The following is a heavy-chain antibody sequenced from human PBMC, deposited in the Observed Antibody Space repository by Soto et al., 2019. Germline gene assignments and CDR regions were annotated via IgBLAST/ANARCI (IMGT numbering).Heavy chain of an antibody. CDR1: GGTLNRNT. D-gene: IGHD2-15*01. J-gene: IGHJ4*02. V-gene: IGHV1-69*02. CDR3: SRRTSATTYNFDF. Sequence: QVQLVQSGAEVKKPGSSVRVSCKASGGTLNRNTISWVRQAPGQGLEWMGRIIPMFGIQKYAQKFQGSVTLTSPISTHTAYLELRSLRSEAVALSYCSRRTSATTYNFDFWGQGSLGTVSS. CDR2: IIPMFGIQ.